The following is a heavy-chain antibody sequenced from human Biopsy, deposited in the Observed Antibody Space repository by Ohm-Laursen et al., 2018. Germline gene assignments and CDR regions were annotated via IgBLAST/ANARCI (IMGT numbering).Heavy chain of an antibody. CDR3: AREAGPCGGDCYGFFDF. J-gene: IGHJ4*02. D-gene: IGHD2-21*02. Sequence: SLRLSCTASRFTFSTYGMHWVRQAPGKGLEWVAVISYDGSNTYYEDSVKGRFSISRDNSKNTLYLQMNSLRVEDTAVYFCAREAGPCGGDCYGFFDFWGQGILVTVSS. CDR2: ISYDGSNT. CDR1: RFTFSTYG. V-gene: IGHV3-30*03.